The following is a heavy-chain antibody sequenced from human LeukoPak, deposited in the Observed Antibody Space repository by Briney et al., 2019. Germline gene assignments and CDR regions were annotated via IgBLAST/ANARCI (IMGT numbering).Heavy chain of an antibody. J-gene: IGHJ3*02. D-gene: IGHD3-22*01. V-gene: IGHV3-66*01. CDR2: IYSGGSA. Sequence: GGSLRLSCAASGFIVSRKYMSWVRQAPGKGLEYVSVIYSGGSADYADSVKGRFTSSRDNSKNTLHLQMKSLRAEDTAVYYCAKMSNYYNSLGYYAFDIWGQGTMVTVSS. CDR1: GFIVSRKY. CDR3: AKMSNYYNSLGYYAFDI.